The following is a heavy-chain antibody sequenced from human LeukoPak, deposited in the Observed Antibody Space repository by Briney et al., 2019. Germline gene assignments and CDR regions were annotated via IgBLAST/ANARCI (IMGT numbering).Heavy chain of an antibody. Sequence: ASVKVSCKSSGYTFTDHFIHWVRQAPGQGLEWVGEINPYNGYTKYAWRLQGRVTMTRDTSISTAFMEVSRLTSDDTAVYYCARDNSLNDFDYWGQGTLVTVAS. V-gene: IGHV1-2*02. J-gene: IGHJ4*02. D-gene: IGHD1-1*01. CDR3: ARDNSLNDFDY. CDR1: GYTFTDHF. CDR2: INPYNGYT.